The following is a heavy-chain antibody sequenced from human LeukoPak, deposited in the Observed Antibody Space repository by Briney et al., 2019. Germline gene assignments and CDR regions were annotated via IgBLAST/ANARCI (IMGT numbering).Heavy chain of an antibody. CDR3: ARVPYDILTGYYPAIDY. Sequence: SETLSLTCAVYGGSFSGYYWSWIRQPPGKGLEWIGEINHSGSTNYNPSLKSRVTISVDTSKNQFSLKLSSVTAADTAVYYCARVPYDILTGYYPAIDYWGQGTLVTVSS. CDR2: INHSGST. CDR1: GGSFSGYY. D-gene: IGHD3-9*01. J-gene: IGHJ4*02. V-gene: IGHV4-34*01.